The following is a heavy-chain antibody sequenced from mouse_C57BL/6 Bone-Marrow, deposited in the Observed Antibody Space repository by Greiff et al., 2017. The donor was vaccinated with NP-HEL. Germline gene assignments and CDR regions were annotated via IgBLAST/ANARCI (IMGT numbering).Heavy chain of an antibody. CDR1: GFTFSDYY. CDR3: ARRGYGSSYWYFDV. D-gene: IGHD1-1*01. V-gene: IGHV5-12*01. Sequence: EVKLVESGGGLVQPGGSLKLSCAASGFTFSDYYMYWVRQTPEKRLEWVAYISNGGGSTYYPDTVKGRFTISRDNAKNTLYLQMSRLKSEGTAMYYCARRGYGSSYWYFDVWGTGTTVTVSS. CDR2: ISNGGGST. J-gene: IGHJ1*03.